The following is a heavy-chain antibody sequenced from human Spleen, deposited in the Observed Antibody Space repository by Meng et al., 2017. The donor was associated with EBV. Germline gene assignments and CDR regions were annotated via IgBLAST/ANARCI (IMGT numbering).Heavy chain of an antibody. V-gene: IGHV1-18*01. CDR2: ISANSANT. D-gene: IGHD3-9*01. CDR1: GYTFSNYG. J-gene: IGHJ4*02. Sequence: QLVQAAAEVKKPGASVKASCKAAGYTFSNYGFSWVRQAPGQGLEWLGWISANSANTNYAQELHGRVTMTTDTSTSTAYMELRSLRSDDTAVYYCARDSDVLGYFVPFDYWGQGTLVTVSS. CDR3: ARDSDVLGYFVPFDY.